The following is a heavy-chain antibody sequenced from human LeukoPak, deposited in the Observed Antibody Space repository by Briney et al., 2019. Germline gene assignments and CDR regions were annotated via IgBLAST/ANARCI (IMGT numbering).Heavy chain of an antibody. D-gene: IGHD3-16*01. J-gene: IGHJ4*02. CDR3: AREGVSRYYFDY. V-gene: IGHV4-4*02. CDR1: GGSISSSNW. CDR2: IYHSGST. Sequence: PSETLXLTCAVSGGSISSSNWWSWVRQPPGKGLEWIGEIYHSGSTNYNPSLKSRVTISVDKSKNQFSLKLSSVTAADTAVYYCAREGVSRYYFDYWGQGTLVTVSS.